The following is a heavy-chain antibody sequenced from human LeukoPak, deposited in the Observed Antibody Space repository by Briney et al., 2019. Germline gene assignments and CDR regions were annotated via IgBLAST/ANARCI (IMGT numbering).Heavy chain of an antibody. V-gene: IGHV3-21*06. CDR1: EFTSSTFSMHN. Sequence: PGGSLRLSCVASEFTSSTFSMHNMNWVRQAPGKGLEWASSITSSAVYKYYADSVKGRFTISRDNARNSLFLQMNSLRTEDTAVYYCVKASSVSFPWGVFSSWGQGTPVTVSS. CDR2: ITSSAVYK. CDR3: VKASSVSFPWGVFSS. J-gene: IGHJ5*01. D-gene: IGHD3-22*01.